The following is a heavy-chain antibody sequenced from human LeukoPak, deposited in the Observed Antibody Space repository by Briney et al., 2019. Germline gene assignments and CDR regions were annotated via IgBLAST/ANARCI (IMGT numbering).Heavy chain of an antibody. CDR2: IIPIFGTA. D-gene: IGHD4-11*01. Sequence: SVKASCKASGGTFSSYAISWVRQAPGQGLEWMGGIIPIFGTANYAQKFQGRVTITADESTSTAYMELSSLRSEDTAVYYCARVGYSNYEGPYFDYWGQGTLVTVSS. J-gene: IGHJ4*02. V-gene: IGHV1-69*01. CDR3: ARVGYSNYEGPYFDY. CDR1: GGTFSSYA.